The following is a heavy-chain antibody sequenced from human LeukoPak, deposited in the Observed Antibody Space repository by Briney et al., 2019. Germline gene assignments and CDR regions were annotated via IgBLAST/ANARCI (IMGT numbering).Heavy chain of an antibody. CDR2: MNPNSGNT. Sequence: ASVKVSCKASGYTFTSYDINWVRQATGQGLEWMGWMNPNSGNTGYAQKFQGRVTMTRNTSISTAYMELSSLRSEDTAVYYCARGGHYYGSGRLSDGMDVWGQGTTVTVSS. V-gene: IGHV1-8*01. J-gene: IGHJ6*02. CDR1: GYTFTSYD. D-gene: IGHD3-10*01. CDR3: ARGGHYYGSGRLSDGMDV.